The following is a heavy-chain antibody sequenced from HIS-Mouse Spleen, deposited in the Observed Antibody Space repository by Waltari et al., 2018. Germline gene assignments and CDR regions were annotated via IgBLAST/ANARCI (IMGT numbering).Heavy chain of an antibody. Sequence: QLQLQESGPGLVKPSETLSLTCTVSAGSNSSSSYHWGWIRQPPGKGLEWIGSIYYSGSTYYNPSLKSRVTISVDTSKNQFSLKLSSVTAADTAVYYCAREIPYSSSWYDWYFDLWGRGTLVTVSS. CDR3: AREIPYSSSWYDWYFDL. V-gene: IGHV4-39*07. D-gene: IGHD6-13*01. CDR2: IYYSGST. CDR1: AGSNSSSSYH. J-gene: IGHJ2*01.